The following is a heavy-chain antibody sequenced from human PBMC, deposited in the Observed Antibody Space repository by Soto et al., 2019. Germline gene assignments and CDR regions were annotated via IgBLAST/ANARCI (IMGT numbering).Heavy chain of an antibody. CDR1: GYTFTSYD. CDR2: MNPKSGNT. V-gene: IGHV1-8*01. CDR3: AREGVRGMDV. J-gene: IGHJ6*04. Sequence: QVQLVQSGAEVKKPGASVKVSCKASGYTFTSYDINWVRQATGQGLEWKGWMNPKSGNTGSAETFQGRVTMTRNTPTSTAYMELRSLRSEDTAVYYCAREGVRGMDVWGKGTTVTLSS. D-gene: IGHD3-16*01.